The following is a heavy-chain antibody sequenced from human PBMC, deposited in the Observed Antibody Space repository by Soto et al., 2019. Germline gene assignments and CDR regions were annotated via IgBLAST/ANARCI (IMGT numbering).Heavy chain of an antibody. CDR2: ISGGGGNT. J-gene: IGHJ4*02. V-gene: IGHV3-23*01. CDR1: GFTFSNYA. CDR3: AKERLGRGADY. Sequence: EVQLLESGGGLVQPGGSLRLSCAASGFTFSNYAMSWVRQSPGKGLEWVSTISGGGGNTYYPDSVKGRFTISRDNSKDTLYLQMNSLRAKDTAIYYCAKERLGRGADYWGQRPLVTVTS.